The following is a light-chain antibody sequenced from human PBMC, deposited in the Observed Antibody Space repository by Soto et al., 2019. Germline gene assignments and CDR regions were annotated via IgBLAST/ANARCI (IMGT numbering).Light chain of an antibody. Sequence: QSALTQPRSVSGSPGQSVTISCTGTSSDVGGYNYVSWYQQHPGKAPKLIIYDVSKRPSGVPDRFSGSKSGNTASLTISGLQAEDEADSYCCSYAGSSTWVFGGGTQLTVL. J-gene: IGLJ3*02. CDR2: DVS. CDR1: SSDVGGYNY. CDR3: CSYAGSSTWV. V-gene: IGLV2-11*01.